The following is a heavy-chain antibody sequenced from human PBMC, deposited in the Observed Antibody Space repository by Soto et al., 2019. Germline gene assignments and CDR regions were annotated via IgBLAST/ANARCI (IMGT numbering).Heavy chain of an antibody. D-gene: IGHD3-22*01. CDR1: GYTLTELS. V-gene: IGHV1-24*01. CDR2: FDPEDGET. J-gene: IGHJ4*02. Sequence: QVQLVQSGAEVKKPGASVKVSCKVSGYTLTELSMHWVRQAPGKGLEWMGGFDPEDGETIYAQKFQGRVTITADESTSTAYMELSSLRSEDTAVYYCARENEGIVVESGLGYWGQGTLVTVSS. CDR3: ARENEGIVVESGLGY.